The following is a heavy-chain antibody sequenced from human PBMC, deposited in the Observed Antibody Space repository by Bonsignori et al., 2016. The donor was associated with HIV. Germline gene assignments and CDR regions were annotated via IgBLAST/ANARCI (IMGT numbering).Heavy chain of an antibody. CDR3: ARGVGARASYFDY. V-gene: IGHV3-30-3*01. CDR2: ISYDGSNK. Sequence: VRQAPGKGLEWVAVISYDGSNKYYADSVKGRFTISRDNSKNTLYLQMNSLRAEDTAVYYCARGVGARASYFDYWGQGTLVTVSS. D-gene: IGHD1-26*01. J-gene: IGHJ4*02.